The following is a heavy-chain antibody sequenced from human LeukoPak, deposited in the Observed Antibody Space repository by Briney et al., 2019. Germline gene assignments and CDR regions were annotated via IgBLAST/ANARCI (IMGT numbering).Heavy chain of an antibody. Sequence: GGSLRLSCAASGFTFSSYAMSWVRQAPGKGLEWVSAISGSGGSTYYADSVKGRFTISRDNSKNTLYLQMNSLRAEHTAVYYCAKDHDHDYVWGSYRYLYAFDIWGQGTMVTVSS. J-gene: IGHJ3*02. V-gene: IGHV3-23*01. CDR3: AKDHDHDYVWGSYRYLYAFDI. CDR1: GFTFSSYA. CDR2: ISGSGGST. D-gene: IGHD3-16*02.